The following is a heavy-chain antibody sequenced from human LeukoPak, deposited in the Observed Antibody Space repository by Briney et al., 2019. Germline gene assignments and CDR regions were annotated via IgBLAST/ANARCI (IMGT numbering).Heavy chain of an antibody. J-gene: IGHJ4*02. CDR1: GFTFSSYW. D-gene: IGHD6-19*01. Sequence: GGSLRLSCAASGFTFSSYWMGWVRQAPGKGLEWVANIKQDGSEKYYVDSVKGRFTISRDNAKNSLYLQMNSLRAEDTAVYYCARDRYSSGWYVPFDYWGQGTLVTVSS. V-gene: IGHV3-7*01. CDR2: IKQDGSEK. CDR3: ARDRYSSGWYVPFDY.